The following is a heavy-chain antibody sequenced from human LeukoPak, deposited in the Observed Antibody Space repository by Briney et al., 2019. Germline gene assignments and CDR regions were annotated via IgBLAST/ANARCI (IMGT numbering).Heavy chain of an antibody. CDR3: ARAGPWALDI. CDR1: GFTLRRYW. V-gene: IGHV3-74*01. J-gene: IGHJ3*02. CDR2: INSDGSST. Sequence: GGSLRLSCVASGFTLRRYWMHWVRQVPGKGLMWVSRINSDGSSTDYADSVKGRFTISRDNSKNTLYLQMNSLRAEDTAVYYCARAGPWALDIWGQGTMVTVSS.